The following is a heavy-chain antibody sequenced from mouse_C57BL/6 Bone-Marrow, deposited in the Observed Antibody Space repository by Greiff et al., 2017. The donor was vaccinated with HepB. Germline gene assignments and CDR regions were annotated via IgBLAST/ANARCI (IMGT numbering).Heavy chain of an antibody. D-gene: IGHD3-3*01. CDR1: GYKFTGYW. CDR2: ILPGSGST. CDR3: ARPWDRAY. J-gene: IGHJ3*01. V-gene: IGHV1-9*01. Sequence: VQLQQSGAELMKPGASVKLSCKATGYKFTGYWIEWVKQRPGHGLEWIGEILPGSGSTNYTEKFKGKTTFTADTSSNTAYMQLSSLTTEDSAIYYCARPWDRAYWGQGTLVTVSA.